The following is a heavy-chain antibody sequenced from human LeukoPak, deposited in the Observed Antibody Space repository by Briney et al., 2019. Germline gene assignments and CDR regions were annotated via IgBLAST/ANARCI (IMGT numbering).Heavy chain of an antibody. J-gene: IGHJ4*02. D-gene: IGHD3-22*01. V-gene: IGHV3-53*01. CDR2: IYSGGST. CDR3: AKGLYYDSSATWVIDY. Sequence: PGGALRLSCAASGFTVSSNYMSWVRQAPGKGLEWVSVIYSGGSTYYADSVKGRFTISRDNSKNTLYPQMNSLRAEDTAVYYCAKGLYYDSSATWVIDYWGQGTLVTVYS. CDR1: GFTVSSNY.